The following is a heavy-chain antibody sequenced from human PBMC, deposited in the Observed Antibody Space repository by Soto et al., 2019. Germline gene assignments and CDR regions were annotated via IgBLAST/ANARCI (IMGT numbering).Heavy chain of an antibody. CDR1: GDSVSSGSFY. V-gene: IGHV4-61*01. Sequence: SETLSLTCTVSGDSVSSGSFYWGWIRQPPGKGLEWIGYIYYSGSTDYNPSLKSRVTISVDTSKNQFSLKVSSVTAADTAVYYCARAPKIKNVSFDYWGQGSLVTVSS. CDR3: ARAPKIKNVSFDY. D-gene: IGHD3-16*01. J-gene: IGHJ4*02. CDR2: IYYSGST.